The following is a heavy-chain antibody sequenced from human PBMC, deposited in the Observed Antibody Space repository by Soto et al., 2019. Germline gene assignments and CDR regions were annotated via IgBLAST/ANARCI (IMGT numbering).Heavy chain of an antibody. J-gene: IGHJ6*02. D-gene: IGHD3-9*01. V-gene: IGHV3-7*02. Sequence: PGGSLRLSCAASGFTFSSYWMSWVRQAPGKGLEWVANIKQDGSEKYYVDSVKGRFTISRDNAKNSLYLQMNSLRAEDTAVYYCASRHILTGYNYYGMDVWGQGTTVTVSS. CDR1: GFTFSSYW. CDR2: IKQDGSEK. CDR3: ASRHILTGYNYYGMDV.